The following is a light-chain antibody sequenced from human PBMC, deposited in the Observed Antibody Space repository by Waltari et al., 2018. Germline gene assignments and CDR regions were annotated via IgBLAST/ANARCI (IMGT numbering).Light chain of an antibody. CDR3: QQYYSTPWT. J-gene: IGKJ1*01. CDR2: WAS. V-gene: IGKV4-1*01. Sequence: DIVMTQSPDSLVVSLGGRATINCKSSQSVLYSSNSQNYLAWYQQKPGQPPKLLIYWASTRESGVPDRFSGSESGTDFTLTISSLQAEDVAVYYCQQYYSTPWTFGQGTKVEIK. CDR1: QSVLYSSNSQNY.